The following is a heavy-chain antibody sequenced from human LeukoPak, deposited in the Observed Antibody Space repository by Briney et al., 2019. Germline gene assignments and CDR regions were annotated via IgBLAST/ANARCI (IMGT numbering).Heavy chain of an antibody. CDR3: ARTPPGYSSGWHDY. Sequence: PGGSLRLSCAASGFTVSSNYMSWVRQAPGKGLEWVSVIYSGGSTYYADSVKGRFTISRHNSKNTLYLQMNSLRAEDTAVYYCARTPPGYSSGWHDYWGQGTLVTVSS. CDR1: GFTVSSNY. J-gene: IGHJ4*02. V-gene: IGHV3-53*04. CDR2: IYSGGST. D-gene: IGHD6-19*01.